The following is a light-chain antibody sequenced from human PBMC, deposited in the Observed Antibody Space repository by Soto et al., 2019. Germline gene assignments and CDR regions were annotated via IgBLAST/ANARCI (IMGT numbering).Light chain of an antibody. CDR3: HQRYNWPRVT. CDR2: DVS. V-gene: IGKV3-11*01. CDR1: QSVSNS. Sequence: EIVLTHSPGTLSLSPGKRATLSCRASQSVSNSLAWYQQKPGQPPRLLIYDVSNRATGIPARFSGSGSGTDFTLTITSLEPEDFAVYFCHQRYNWPRVTFGQGTRLEIK. J-gene: IGKJ5*01.